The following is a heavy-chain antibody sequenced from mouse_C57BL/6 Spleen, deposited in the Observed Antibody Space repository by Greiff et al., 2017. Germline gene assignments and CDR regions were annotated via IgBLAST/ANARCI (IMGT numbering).Heavy chain of an antibody. CDR2: IDPSDSYT. CDR3: ACHWYFDD. V-gene: IGHV1-69*01. Sequence: QVQLQQPGAELVMPGASVKLSCKASGYTFTSYWMHWVKQRPGQGLEWIGEIDPSDSYTNYNQKFKGKSTLTVDKSSSTAYMQLSSLTSEDSAVYYCACHWYFDDWGTGTTVTVSS. CDR1: GYTFTSYW. J-gene: IGHJ1*03.